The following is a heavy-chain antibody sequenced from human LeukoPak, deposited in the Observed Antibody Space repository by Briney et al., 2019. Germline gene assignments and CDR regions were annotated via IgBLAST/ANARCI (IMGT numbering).Heavy chain of an antibody. J-gene: IGHJ4*02. CDR3: TRLVGAND. CDR1: GFTFSDHA. V-gene: IGHV3-72*01. Sequence: GGSLRLSCAASGFTFSDHAMDWVRQAPGKGLEWVGRIRNKANSYTTEYAASVQGRFTVSRDDSKNSLYLQMNSMKTEDAAVYYCTRLVGANDWGQGTLVTVSS. D-gene: IGHD1-26*01. CDR2: IRNKANSYTT.